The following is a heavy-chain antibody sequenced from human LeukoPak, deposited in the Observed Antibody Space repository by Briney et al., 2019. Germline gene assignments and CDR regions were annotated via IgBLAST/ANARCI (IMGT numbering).Heavy chain of an antibody. CDR1: GGSISSGRYY. J-gene: IGHJ2*01. D-gene: IGHD2-21*02. Sequence: SETLSLTCTVSGGSISSGRYYWSWIRQPAGRGLEWIGRIYTSGSTNYNPSLKSRVTISVDTSKNQFSLKLSSVTAADTAVYYCARLTLGTRYCGGDCLGPFDLWGRGTLVTVSS. CDR2: IYTSGST. V-gene: IGHV4-61*02. CDR3: ARLTLGTRYCGGDCLGPFDL.